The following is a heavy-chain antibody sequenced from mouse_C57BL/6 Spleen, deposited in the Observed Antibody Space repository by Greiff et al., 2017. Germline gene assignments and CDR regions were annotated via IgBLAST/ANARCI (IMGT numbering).Heavy chain of an antibody. D-gene: IGHD2-4*01. CDR1: GYTFTSYW. CDR2: INPSSGYT. V-gene: IGHV1-7*01. Sequence: QVQLQQSGAELAKPGASVKLSCKASGYTFTSYWMHWVKQRPGQGLEWIGYINPSSGYTKYNQKFKDKATLTADKSSSTAYMQLSSLTYEDSAVYYCAREDYDYDGGFAYWGQGRLVTVSA. CDR3: AREDYDYDGGFAY. J-gene: IGHJ3*01.